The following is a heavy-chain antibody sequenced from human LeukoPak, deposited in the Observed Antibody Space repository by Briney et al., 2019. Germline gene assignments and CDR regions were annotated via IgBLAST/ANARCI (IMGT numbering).Heavy chain of an antibody. CDR1: GFAARKYW. J-gene: IGHJ4*02. CDR2: IKQDGTDK. V-gene: IGHV3-7*03. D-gene: IGHD1-26*01. Sequence: PGGSLRLSCAASGFAARKYWMSWVRQAPGKGLEWVANIKQDGTDKNYVDSVKGRFVISRDNAKNSLYLQMNSLRAEDTAVYYCAKDRAVGATTRLFDYWGQGTLVTVSS. CDR3: AKDRAVGATTRLFDY.